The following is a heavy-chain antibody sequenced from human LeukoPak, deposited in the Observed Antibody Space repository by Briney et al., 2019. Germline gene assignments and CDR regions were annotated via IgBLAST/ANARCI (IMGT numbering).Heavy chain of an antibody. CDR2: ICSGGST. CDR1: GFTVSSNY. Sequence: GGSLRLSCAASGFTVSSNYTSWVRQAPGKGLEWVSVICSGGSTYYADSVKGRFTISRDNSKNTLYLQMNSLRDEATAVYYCARVTVAGLLNYWGQGTMVTVSS. D-gene: IGHD6-19*01. J-gene: IGHJ4*02. V-gene: IGHV3-53*01. CDR3: ARVTVAGLLNY.